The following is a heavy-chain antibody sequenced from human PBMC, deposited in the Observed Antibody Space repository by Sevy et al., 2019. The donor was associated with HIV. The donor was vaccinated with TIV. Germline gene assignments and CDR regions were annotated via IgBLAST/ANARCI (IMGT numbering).Heavy chain of an antibody. V-gene: IGHV4-31*03. J-gene: IGHJ6*03. CDR3: ARAVLSWYYMDV. CDR1: GGSINSGAHY. Sequence: SETLSLTCTVSGGSINSGAHYWSWIRQHPGKGLEGIGYVYYTGNSYYNPSLKSRVTISVDTSKNQFSLKLSSVTAADTSLYYCARAVLSWYYMDVWGKGTTVTVSS. D-gene: IGHD2-8*02. CDR2: VYYTGNS.